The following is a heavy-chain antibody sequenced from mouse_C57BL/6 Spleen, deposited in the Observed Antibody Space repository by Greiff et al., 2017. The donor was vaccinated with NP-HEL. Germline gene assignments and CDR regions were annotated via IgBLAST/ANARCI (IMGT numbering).Heavy chain of an antibody. CDR3: TTEGVLPYFDF. CDR2: IDPEDGDT. D-gene: IGHD5-5*01. Sequence: VQLKQSGAELVRPGASVKLSCTASGFNIKDYYMHWVKQRPEQGLEWIGRIDPEDGDTEYAPKFQGKATMTADTSSSTAYLQLSSLTSEDTAVYYCTTEGVLPYFDFWGQGTTLTVSS. V-gene: IGHV14-1*01. CDR1: GFNIKDYY. J-gene: IGHJ2*01.